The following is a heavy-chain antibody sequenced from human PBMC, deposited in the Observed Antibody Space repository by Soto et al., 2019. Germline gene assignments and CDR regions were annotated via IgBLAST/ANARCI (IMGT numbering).Heavy chain of an antibody. V-gene: IGHV3-30*04. Sequence: QLVQSGGGVVQPGGSLRLTCAASTFDLSHYAIHWVRQAPGKGLEWVALLSFDGSGKFFIDSVKGRFTISRDSSNNWVFLKTHTLRGADTAVYFCARDHTMTVSARGRDCVSSRQKECTHDYGMEVWGHGARVSVSS. CDR2: LSFDGSGK. CDR3: ARDHTMTVSARGRDCVSSRQKECTHDYGMEV. CDR1: TFDLSHYA. D-gene: IGHD3-22*01. J-gene: IGHJ6*01.